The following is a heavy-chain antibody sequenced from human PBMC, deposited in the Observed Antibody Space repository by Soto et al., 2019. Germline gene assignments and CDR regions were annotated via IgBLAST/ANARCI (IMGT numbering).Heavy chain of an antibody. D-gene: IGHD1-26*01. Sequence: QMQLQESGPGLVKPSETLSLTCNVSGASVSHGYWSWIRQPPGKGLEWIGFMYFGGSVNYNPSLKIRASISLDTSKNPFAIKLTSVTASDAAVYYGARSSYVGAGFAVDPWGQGTLVTVSS. J-gene: IGHJ5*02. CDR3: ARSSYVGAGFAVDP. CDR1: GASVSHGY. CDR2: MYFGGSV. V-gene: IGHV4-59*02.